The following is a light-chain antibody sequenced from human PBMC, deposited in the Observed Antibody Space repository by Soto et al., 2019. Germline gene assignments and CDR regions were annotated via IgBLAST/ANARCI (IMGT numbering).Light chain of an antibody. V-gene: IGLV2-23*01. CDR3: CSYAGSSTSPYV. J-gene: IGLJ1*01. Sequence: QPVLTQPASVSGSPGQSITISCTGTSSDVGSYNLVSWYQQHPGKAPKLMIYEGSKRPSGVSNRFSGSKSGNTASLTISGLQAEDEADYYCCSYAGSSTSPYVFGTGTKVTVL. CDR2: EGS. CDR1: SSDVGSYNL.